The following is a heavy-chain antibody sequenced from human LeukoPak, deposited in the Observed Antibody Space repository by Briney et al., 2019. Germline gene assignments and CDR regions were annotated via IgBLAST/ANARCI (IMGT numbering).Heavy chain of an antibody. Sequence: GGSLRLSCAASGFTFSSYAMSWVRQAPGKGLEWVSAISGSGGSTYYADSVKGRFTISRDNSKNTLYLQMNSLRAEDTAVYYCAKVGIVVVSGDLDYWGQGTLVTVSS. CDR2: ISGSGGST. CDR1: GFTFSSYA. J-gene: IGHJ4*02. D-gene: IGHD2-2*03. CDR3: AKVGIVVVSGDLDY. V-gene: IGHV3-23*01.